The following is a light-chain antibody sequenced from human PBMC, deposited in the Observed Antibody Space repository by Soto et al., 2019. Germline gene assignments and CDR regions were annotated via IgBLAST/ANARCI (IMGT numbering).Light chain of an antibody. CDR2: NNN. V-gene: IGLV1-44*01. Sequence: QSVLTQPPSASGTSGQSVTISCSGSSSNIGVNTVSWYQQLPGTAPKLLIQNNNQRPSGVPDRFSGSKSGTSASLVLSGLQSDDEAEYYCAAWDDSLNGVLFGGGTKLTV. J-gene: IGLJ2*01. CDR1: SSNIGVNT. CDR3: AAWDDSLNGVL.